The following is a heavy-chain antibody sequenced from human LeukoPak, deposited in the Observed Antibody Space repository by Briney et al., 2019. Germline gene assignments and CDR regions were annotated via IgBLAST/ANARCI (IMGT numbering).Heavy chain of an antibody. CDR2: IRSKANSYAT. V-gene: IGHV3-73*01. J-gene: IGHJ4*02. D-gene: IGHD6-13*01. CDR3: AKATKTDSSSWYGDY. Sequence: GGSLKLSCAAPGFTFSGSAMHWVRQASGKGLEWVGRIRSKANSYATAYAASVKGRFTISRDNSKNTLYLQMNSLRAEDTAVYYCAKATKTDSSSWYGDYWGQGTLVTVSS. CDR1: GFTFSGSA.